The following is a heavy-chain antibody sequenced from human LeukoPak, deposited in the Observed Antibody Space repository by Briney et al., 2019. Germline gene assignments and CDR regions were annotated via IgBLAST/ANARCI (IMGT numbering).Heavy chain of an antibody. D-gene: IGHD1-7*01. Sequence: GGSLRLSCAASGFTFSGYAMHWVRQAPGKGLEWVAVISYDGSNKYYADSVKGRFTISRDNSKNTLYLQMNSLRAEDTAVYYCARPQLELSFGHYYGMDVWGQGTTVTVSS. CDR3: ARPQLELSFGHYYGMDV. V-gene: IGHV3-30-3*01. CDR1: GFTFSGYA. CDR2: ISYDGSNK. J-gene: IGHJ6*02.